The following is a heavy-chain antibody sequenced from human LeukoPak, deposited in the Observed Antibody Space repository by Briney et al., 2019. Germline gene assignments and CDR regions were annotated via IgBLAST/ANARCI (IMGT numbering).Heavy chain of an antibody. CDR3: AREGVTKYYFDY. J-gene: IGHJ4*02. CDR1: GGSISSYY. V-gene: IGHV4-59*01. CDR2: IYYSGST. Sequence: SETLSLTCTVSGGSISSYYWSWIRQPPGKGLEWIGYIYYSGSTNYNPSLKSRVTTSVDTSRNQFSLKLSSVTAADTAVYYCAREGVTKYYFDYWGQGTLVTVSS. D-gene: IGHD4-11*01.